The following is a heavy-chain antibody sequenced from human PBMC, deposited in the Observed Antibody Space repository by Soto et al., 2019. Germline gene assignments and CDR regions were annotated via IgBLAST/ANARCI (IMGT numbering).Heavy chain of an antibody. Sequence: ASVKVSCKASGYTFSSYGIRWVRQAPGQGLEWMGWISAYTGKTNYAQKLQGRVTMTTDTSTSTAYMEVRSLRSDDTAVYYCARDLASGSYYFDYWGQGTVVTVYS. CDR3: ARDLASGSYYFDY. D-gene: IGHD1-26*01. J-gene: IGHJ4*02. CDR2: ISAYTGKT. CDR1: GYTFSSYG. V-gene: IGHV1-18*04.